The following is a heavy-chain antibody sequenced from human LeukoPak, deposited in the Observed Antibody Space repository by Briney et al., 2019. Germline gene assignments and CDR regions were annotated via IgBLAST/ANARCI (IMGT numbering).Heavy chain of an antibody. Sequence: SETLSLTCTVSGGSISGSSYYWGWIRQPPGKGLEWIGSIYYSGSTYYNPSLKSRVTISVDTSKNQFSLKLNSVTATDTAVYYCARDNGYPTGFDYWGQGTLVTVSS. CDR2: IYYSGST. J-gene: IGHJ4*02. CDR1: GGSISGSSYY. V-gene: IGHV4-39*02. D-gene: IGHD5-24*01. CDR3: ARDNGYPTGFDY.